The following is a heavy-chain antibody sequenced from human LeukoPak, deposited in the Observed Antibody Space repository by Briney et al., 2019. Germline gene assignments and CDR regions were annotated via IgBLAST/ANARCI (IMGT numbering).Heavy chain of an antibody. CDR2: IYSGGST. CDR1: GFTVSSNY. D-gene: IGHD4-11*01. CDR3: AKDEVTRGYYYVDV. Sequence: GGSLRLSCAASGFTVSSNYVSWVRQAPGKGLEWVSVIYSGGSTYYADSVKGRFTISRDNSKNTLYLQMNSLRTEDTAVYYCAKDEVTRGYYYVDVWGKGTTVTVSS. V-gene: IGHV3-66*01. J-gene: IGHJ6*03.